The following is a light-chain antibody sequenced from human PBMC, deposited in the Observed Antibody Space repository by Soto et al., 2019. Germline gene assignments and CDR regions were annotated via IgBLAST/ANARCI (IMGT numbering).Light chain of an antibody. Sequence: AIQMTQSPSSLSASVGDRVTITCRASQSISSYLNWYQPKPGKAXKLLIYAASSLQSGVPSRFSGSGSGTEYTLSISGLQPDDFANYYCQHFYTYSPWAFGQGTKVDIK. CDR2: AAS. V-gene: IGKV1-6*01. J-gene: IGKJ1*01. CDR3: QHFYTYSPWA. CDR1: QSISSY.